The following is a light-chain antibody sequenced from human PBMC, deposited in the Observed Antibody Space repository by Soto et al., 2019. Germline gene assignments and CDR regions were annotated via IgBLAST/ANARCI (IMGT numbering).Light chain of an antibody. J-gene: IGKJ1*01. Sequence: EIVMTQSPASLSVSPGETATLSCRASQRVGVNLAWYQQKPGQAPRLLIYHASTRATGVPARFSGSGSGTDFTLTISSLQSEDIAFFYCQQYDSWPRTFGQGPKVEIK. CDR1: QRVGVN. CDR3: QQYDSWPRT. V-gene: IGKV3-15*01. CDR2: HAS.